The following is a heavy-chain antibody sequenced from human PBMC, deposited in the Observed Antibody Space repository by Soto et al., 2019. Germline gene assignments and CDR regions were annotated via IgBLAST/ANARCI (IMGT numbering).Heavy chain of an antibody. CDR2: IYHSGST. CDR3: ARVLGYYGSGRQFFDY. Sequence: QVQLQESGPGQVKPSQTLSLTCTVSGGSISSGGYYWSWIRQHPGKGLEWIGYIYHSGSTYYNPSLKSRVTISVDTSKSQFSLKLSSLTAADTAVYYCARVLGYYGSGRQFFDYWGQGILGTVSS. J-gene: IGHJ4*02. V-gene: IGHV4-31*03. CDR1: GGSISSGGYY. D-gene: IGHD3-10*01.